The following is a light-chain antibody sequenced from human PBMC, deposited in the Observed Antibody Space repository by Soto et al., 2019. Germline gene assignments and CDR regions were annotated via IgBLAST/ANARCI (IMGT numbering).Light chain of an antibody. CDR3: QQYNKWPLIT. J-gene: IGKJ5*01. CDR2: GAS. V-gene: IGKV3D-15*01. Sequence: EIVMTQSPATLSVSPGERATLSCRASQSVSSNLAWYQQKPGQAPRLLIYGASTRATGTPARFSGSGSGTEFTLTISSLQSEDFALYYCQQYNKWPLITFGQGTRLEI. CDR1: QSVSSN.